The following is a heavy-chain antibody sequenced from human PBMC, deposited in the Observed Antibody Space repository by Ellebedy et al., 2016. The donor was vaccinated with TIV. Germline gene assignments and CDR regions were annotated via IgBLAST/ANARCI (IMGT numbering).Heavy chain of an antibody. Sequence: AASVKVSCKASGYPFTGYYMHWVRQAPGQGPEWKGWINPNSGGTNYAQKFQGWVTMTRDTSISTAYMELSRLRSDDTAVYYCARGGGWLGRWGQGTLVTVSS. D-gene: IGHD6-19*01. J-gene: IGHJ4*02. CDR3: ARGGGWLGR. CDR2: INPNSGGT. CDR1: GYPFTGYY. V-gene: IGHV1-2*04.